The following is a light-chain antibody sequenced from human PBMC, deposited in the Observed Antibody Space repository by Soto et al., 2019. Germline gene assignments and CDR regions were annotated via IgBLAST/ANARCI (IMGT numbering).Light chain of an antibody. Sequence: QAVVTQPASVSGSPGQSITISCTGTSSDVGGYNYVSWYQQHPGKAPKLMIYDVSNRPSGVSNRFSGSESGNTASLTISGLQAEDEADYYCSSYTSSSTGVFGGGTKLTVL. V-gene: IGLV2-14*01. CDR1: SSDVGGYNY. CDR2: DVS. CDR3: SSYTSSSTGV. J-gene: IGLJ2*01.